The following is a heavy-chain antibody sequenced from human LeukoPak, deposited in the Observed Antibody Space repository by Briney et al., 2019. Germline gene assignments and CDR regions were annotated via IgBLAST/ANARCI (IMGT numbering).Heavy chain of an antibody. Sequence: SETLSLTCTVSGGSISSSSYYWGWIRQPPGKGLEWIGSIYYSGSTYYNPSLKSRVTISVDTSKNQFSLKLSSVTAADTAVYYCAVDPPGVATIPFLFDYWGQGTLVTVSS. J-gene: IGHJ4*02. V-gene: IGHV4-39*07. CDR1: GGSISSSSYY. CDR2: IYYSGST. D-gene: IGHD5-12*01. CDR3: AVDPPGVATIPFLFDY.